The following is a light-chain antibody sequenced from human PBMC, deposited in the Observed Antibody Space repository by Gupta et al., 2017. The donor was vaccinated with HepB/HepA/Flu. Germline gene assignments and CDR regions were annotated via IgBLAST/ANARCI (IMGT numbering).Light chain of an antibody. Sequence: QSVLTQPPSASGTPGQRVTISCSGSSSNIGSNTVNWYQQLPGAAPKLLIYSNNQRPSGVPDRFSGSKSGTSASLAISGLQSEDEADDYCAAWHDSLIGYVFGTGTKVTVL. CDR2: SNN. CDR3: AAWHDSLIGYV. CDR1: SSNIGSNT. J-gene: IGLJ1*01. V-gene: IGLV1-44*01.